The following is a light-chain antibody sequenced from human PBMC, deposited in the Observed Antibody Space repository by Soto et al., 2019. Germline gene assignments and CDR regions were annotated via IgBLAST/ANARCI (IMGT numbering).Light chain of an antibody. J-gene: IGLJ2*01. CDR2: EVN. CDR3: SSYAGNNHFVV. Sequence: QSALTQPPSASGSPGQSVSISCTGSSSDVGGDNSVSWYQQHPGKAPKLIISEVNKRPSGVPDRFSGSKSGNTASLAVSGLRAEDEADYYCSSYAGNNHFVVFGGGTKLTVL. CDR1: SSDVGGDNS. V-gene: IGLV2-8*01.